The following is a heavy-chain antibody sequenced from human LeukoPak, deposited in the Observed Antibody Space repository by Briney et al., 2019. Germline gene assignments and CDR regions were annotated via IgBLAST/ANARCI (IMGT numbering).Heavy chain of an antibody. J-gene: IGHJ4*02. CDR2: IMQDGSEK. V-gene: IGHV3-7*03. CDR1: GFTFSSYW. CDR3: VRDPRGRFFDWSPLGY. D-gene: IGHD3-9*01. Sequence: GGSLRLSCAASGFTFSSYWMGWVRQAPGKGLEWVANIMQDGSEKYYVDSVKGRFTISRDNAKNSLYLQMNSLRAEDTAVYHCVRDPRGRFFDWSPLGYWGQGTLVTVSS.